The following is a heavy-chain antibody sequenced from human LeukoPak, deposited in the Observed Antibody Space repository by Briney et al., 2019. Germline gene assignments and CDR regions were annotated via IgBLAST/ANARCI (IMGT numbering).Heavy chain of an antibody. CDR1: GFSFSSYS. CDR3: AKFLPTHIVVANYYFDY. D-gene: IGHD2-21*01. CDR2: ISGSGGST. J-gene: IGHJ4*02. V-gene: IGHV3-23*01. Sequence: GGSLRLSCAASGFSFSSYSMSWVRQAPGKGLEWASSISGSGGSTYYADSVKGRFTISRDNSKNTLYLQMNSLRAEDTAVYYCAKFLPTHIVVANYYFDYWGQGTLVTVSS.